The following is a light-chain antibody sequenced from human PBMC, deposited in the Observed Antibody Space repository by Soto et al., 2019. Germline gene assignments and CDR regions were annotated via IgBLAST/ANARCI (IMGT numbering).Light chain of an antibody. Sequence: EVVRTPYEGKRSVSGGGGATRCCWASQPVSDKLAWYQQKPGQAPRLLIYDASNRATGIPARFSGSGSGKDFTLTISSLQSEDFALYSCHQYNSWPPGTFGQGTKVDIK. CDR3: HQYNSWPPGT. V-gene: IGKV3D-15*01. J-gene: IGKJ2*01. CDR2: DAS. CDR1: QPVSDK.